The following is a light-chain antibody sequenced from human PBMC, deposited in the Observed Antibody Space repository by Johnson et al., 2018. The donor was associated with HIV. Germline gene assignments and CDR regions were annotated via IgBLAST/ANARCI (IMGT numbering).Light chain of an antibody. J-gene: IGLJ1*01. CDR3: GTWDSSLSAGGYV. V-gene: IGLV1-51*02. CDR1: SSDMGNYA. CDR2: EKN. Sequence: QSVLTQPPSVCAAPGQKVTISCSGSSSDMGNYAVSWYQQLPGTAPKLLIYEKNKRPSGIPDRFSGSKSGTSATLGINGLQTGDEADYYCGTWDSSLSAGGYVFGTGTKVTVL.